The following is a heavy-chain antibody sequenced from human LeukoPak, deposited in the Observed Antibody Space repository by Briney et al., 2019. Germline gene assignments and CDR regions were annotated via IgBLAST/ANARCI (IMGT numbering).Heavy chain of an antibody. Sequence: GGSLRLSCAASGFTFSSYSMNWVRQAPGKGLEWVSVITGSGGNTYYADSVKGRFTISKDNSKNTMYLQMSSLRVDDTAVYYCAKAASSSWPSYYYGMDVWGQGTTVTVSS. J-gene: IGHJ6*02. D-gene: IGHD6-13*01. V-gene: IGHV3-23*01. CDR2: ITGSGGNT. CDR1: GFTFSSYS. CDR3: AKAASSSWPSYYYGMDV.